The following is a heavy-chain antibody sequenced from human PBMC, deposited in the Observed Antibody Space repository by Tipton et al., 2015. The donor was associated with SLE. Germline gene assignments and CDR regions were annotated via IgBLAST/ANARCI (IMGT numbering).Heavy chain of an antibody. J-gene: IGHJ4*02. CDR1: GESFNGYF. CDR3: ARVAPTEVFDY. CDR2: IIHSGVT. Sequence: TLSLTCAVSGESFNGYFWTWIRQPPGKGLEWIAEIIHSGVTNYNPSLRSRVNISVDMSKSQVSLKLSSVTAADTAVYYCARVAPTEVFDYWGQGTLVTVSS. V-gene: IGHV4-34*12. D-gene: IGHD1-1*01.